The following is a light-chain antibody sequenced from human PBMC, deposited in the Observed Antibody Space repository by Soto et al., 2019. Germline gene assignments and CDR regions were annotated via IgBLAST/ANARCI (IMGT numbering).Light chain of an antibody. CDR1: SSDVGGYNY. CDR2: EVS. V-gene: IGLV2-14*01. CDR3: SSYTSSSTRV. Sequence: QSVLTQPASVSGSPGQSITISCTGASSDVGGYNYVSWHQQHPGMAPKLLIYEVSNRPSGVSDRFSGSKSGDTASLTISGLQAEDEAEYYCSSYTSSSTRVFGTGTKVTVL. J-gene: IGLJ1*01.